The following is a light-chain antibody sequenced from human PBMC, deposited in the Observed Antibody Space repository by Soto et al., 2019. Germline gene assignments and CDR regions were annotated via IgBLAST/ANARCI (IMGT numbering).Light chain of an antibody. CDR3: QQYNNWPWT. J-gene: IGKJ1*01. Sequence: EIVITQAPTTPSVSPGGRATPSCRASQSISDTLAWYQQKPGQAPRLLIYSASRGATGFPARFSGSGSGTDFTLTISTLQPEDFAVYYCQQYNNWPWTFGQGNKVDI. V-gene: IGKV3-15*01. CDR2: SAS. CDR1: QSISDT.